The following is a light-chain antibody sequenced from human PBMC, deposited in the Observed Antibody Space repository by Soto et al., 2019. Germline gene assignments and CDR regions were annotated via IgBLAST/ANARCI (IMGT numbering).Light chain of an antibody. J-gene: IGLJ1*01. CDR2: DVS. Sequence: QSALTQPASVSGSPGQSVTISCTGTSSDIGSYNSVCWHQQHPGRAPKLMIYDVSSRASGIPDRFSASKSGNTASLTISGLQAGDEADYFCSSYTSSSTYVFGTRTKLTVL. V-gene: IGLV2-14*03. CDR1: SSDIGSYNS. CDR3: SSYTSSSTYV.